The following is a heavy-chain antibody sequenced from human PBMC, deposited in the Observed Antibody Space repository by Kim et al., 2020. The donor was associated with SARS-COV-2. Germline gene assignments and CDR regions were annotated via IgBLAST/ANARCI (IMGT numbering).Heavy chain of an antibody. CDR2: IYPGDSDT. D-gene: IGHD6-13*01. Sequence: GESLKISCKGSGYSFTSYWIGWVHQMPGKGLEWMGIIYPGDSDTRYSPSFQGQVTISADKSISTAYLQWSSLKASDTAMYYCARLPREQAAPFDLGADYWGQGTLVTVSS. CDR1: GYSFTSYW. CDR3: ARLPREQAAPFDLGADY. J-gene: IGHJ4*02. V-gene: IGHV5-51*07.